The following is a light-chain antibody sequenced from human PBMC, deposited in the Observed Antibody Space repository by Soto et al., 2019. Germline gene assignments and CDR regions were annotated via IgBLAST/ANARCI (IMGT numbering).Light chain of an antibody. CDR1: SSDVGGYNY. CDR2: DVT. Sequence: SDLTQPVSVSRSPGQSITISCTGTSSDVGGYNYVSWYQQHPVKAPKLMIYDVTNRPSGVSDRFSGSKSGNTASLTISGLQAEDAADYYCSSYTRSSTPYVFGTGTKVTVL. V-gene: IGLV2-14*01. J-gene: IGLJ1*01. CDR3: SSYTRSSTPYV.